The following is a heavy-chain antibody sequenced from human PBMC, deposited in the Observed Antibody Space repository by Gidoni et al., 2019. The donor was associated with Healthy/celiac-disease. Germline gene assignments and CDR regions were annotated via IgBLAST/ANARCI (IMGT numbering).Heavy chain of an antibody. CDR1: GGSIRRGSYY. D-gene: IGHD1-26*01. Sequence: VQLQESGPGLVKASQTLSLICTVSGGSIRRGSYYWSWIRQPAGKGLEWIGRIYTSGRTNYNPSLKSRVSISVDTSKNQFSLKLSSATAADTAVYYCAREWEQPEGWFDPWGQGTLVTVSS. CDR2: IYTSGRT. CDR3: AREWEQPEGWFDP. V-gene: IGHV4-61*02. J-gene: IGHJ5*02.